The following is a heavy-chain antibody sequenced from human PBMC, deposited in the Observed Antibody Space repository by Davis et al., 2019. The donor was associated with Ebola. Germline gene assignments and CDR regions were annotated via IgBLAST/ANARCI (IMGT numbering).Heavy chain of an antibody. D-gene: IGHD5-24*01. V-gene: IGHV3-7*01. CDR3: ARVRWLQGIYFDY. Sequence: LSLTCAASGFTFSSYWMSWVRQAPGKGLEWVANIKQDGSEKYYVDSVKGRFTISRDNAKNSLYLQMNSLRAEDTAVYYCARVRWLQGIYFDYWGQGTLVTVSS. CDR2: IKQDGSEK. J-gene: IGHJ4*02. CDR1: GFTFSSYW.